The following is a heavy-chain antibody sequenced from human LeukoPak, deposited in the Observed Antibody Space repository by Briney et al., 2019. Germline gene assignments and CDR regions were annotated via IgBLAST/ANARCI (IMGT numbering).Heavy chain of an antibody. CDR3: ARHAGPYNWNYGFFDY. V-gene: IGHV4-4*09. D-gene: IGHD1-7*01. CDR1: GGSISSYY. J-gene: IGHJ4*02. Sequence: SQTLSLTSTVSGGSISSYYWSWIRPPPGKGLEWIGYIYTTGSTNYNPSLKSRVTISVDTSKNQFSLKLSSVTAPDTAVYYCARHAGPYNWNYGFFDYWGQGTLVTVSS. CDR2: IYTTGST.